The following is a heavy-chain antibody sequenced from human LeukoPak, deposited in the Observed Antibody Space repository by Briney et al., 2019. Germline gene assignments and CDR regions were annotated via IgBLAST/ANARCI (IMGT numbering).Heavy chain of an antibody. CDR3: AKVQSPMGVSFSPSDY. Sequence: GGSLRLSCVASGFTFSSYAMSCVRQAPGKGLEWFSGIAGSGISTYYTDSVKGRFTLSRDNSKNPVYLQMNSLRAEDTAVYYCAKVQSPMGVSFSPSDYWGEGTLVTVSS. CDR2: IAGSGIST. D-gene: IGHD5/OR15-5a*01. CDR1: GFTFSSYA. J-gene: IGHJ4*02. V-gene: IGHV3-23*01.